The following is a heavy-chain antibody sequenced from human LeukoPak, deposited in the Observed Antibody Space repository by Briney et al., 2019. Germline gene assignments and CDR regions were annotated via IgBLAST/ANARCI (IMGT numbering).Heavy chain of an antibody. CDR1: GFTFSSYG. CDR2: IWYDGSNK. D-gene: IGHD4-11*01. J-gene: IGHJ6*02. Sequence: PGGSLRLSCAASGFTFSSYGMHWVRQAPGKGLEWVAVIWYDGSNKYYADSVKGRFTISRDNSKNTLYLQMNSLRAEDTAVYYCAKDHEYSDYVGGMDVWGQGTTVTVSS. CDR3: AKDHEYSDYVGGMDV. V-gene: IGHV3-33*06.